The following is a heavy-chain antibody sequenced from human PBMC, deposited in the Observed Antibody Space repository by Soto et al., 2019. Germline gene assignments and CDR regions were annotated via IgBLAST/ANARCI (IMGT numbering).Heavy chain of an antibody. CDR2: IYYSGST. V-gene: IGHV4-59*01. CDR3: ARGMVGYNYYYFDY. Sequence: PSETLSLTCTVSGGSISSYYWSWIRQPPGKGLEWIGYIYYSGSTNYNPSLKSRVTIPVDTSKNQFSLKLSSVTAADTAVYYCARGMVGYNYYYFDYWGQGTLVTVSS. CDR1: GGSISSYY. D-gene: IGHD5-12*01. J-gene: IGHJ4*02.